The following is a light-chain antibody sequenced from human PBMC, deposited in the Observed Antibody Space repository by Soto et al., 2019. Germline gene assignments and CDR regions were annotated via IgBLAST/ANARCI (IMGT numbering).Light chain of an antibody. CDR1: QNINNY. CDR3: QQTYNTPQT. Sequence: IQMTQTPSSLSASIGDRVTLTCRASQNINNYLHWYQLKPGKAPKLLIYGASGLQSGVPSRFSGSGSGTHFTLTISSLQPEDFATYFCQQTYNTPQTFGGRSKVDIK. V-gene: IGKV1-39*01. J-gene: IGKJ4*01. CDR2: GAS.